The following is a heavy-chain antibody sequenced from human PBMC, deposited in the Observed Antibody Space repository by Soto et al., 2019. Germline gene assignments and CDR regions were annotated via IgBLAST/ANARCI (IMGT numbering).Heavy chain of an antibody. CDR2: IIPLFRTP. V-gene: IGHV1-69*12. Sequence: QVQLVQSGAEMKEPGSSVKVSCKTSGGTFSSSAISWLRQAPGQGLEWMGGIIPLFRTPDYAQKFQGRVTIAADESTSTAYMELSSLRSKDTAVYYCAKDNDRLQLGGNYYYILDVWGQGTKITVSS. CDR1: GGTFSSSA. CDR3: AKDNDRLQLGGNYYYILDV. J-gene: IGHJ6*02. D-gene: IGHD4-4*01.